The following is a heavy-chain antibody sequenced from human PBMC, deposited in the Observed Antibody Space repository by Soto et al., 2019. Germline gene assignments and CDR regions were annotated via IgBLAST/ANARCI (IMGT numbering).Heavy chain of an antibody. D-gene: IGHD2-21*02. V-gene: IGHV4-4*02. Sequence: SETLSLRCAVSGGSSIGDDGWSWVRQPPGKGLEWIGEIHHSGRTNYNPSLKSRVTILVEKSKNQVSLELSSMTAADTAVYYCARGGDWQFDYWGQGTLVTVSS. CDR3: ARGGDWQFDY. J-gene: IGHJ4*02. CDR1: GGSSIGDDG. CDR2: IHHSGRT.